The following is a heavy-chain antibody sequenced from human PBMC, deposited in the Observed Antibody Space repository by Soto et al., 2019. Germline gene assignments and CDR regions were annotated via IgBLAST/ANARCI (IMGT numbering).Heavy chain of an antibody. Sequence: SETLSLTCTVSGGSISSYYWSWIRQPPGKGLEWIGYIYYRGSTNYNPSLKSRVTISVATSKNQFSLKLSSVTAADTAVYYCARYKSNYYYGMDVWGQGTTVTVSS. V-gene: IGHV4-59*01. D-gene: IGHD1-20*01. CDR2: IYYRGST. J-gene: IGHJ6*02. CDR1: GGSISSYY. CDR3: ARYKSNYYYGMDV.